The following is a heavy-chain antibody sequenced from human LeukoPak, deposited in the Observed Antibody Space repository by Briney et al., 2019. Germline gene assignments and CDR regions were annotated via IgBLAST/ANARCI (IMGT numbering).Heavy chain of an antibody. CDR1: GLTFSSYS. J-gene: IGHJ4*02. Sequence: GGSLRLSCAASGLTFSSYSMNWFRQAPGKGLEWVSSISSSSSYIYYADSVKGRFTTSRDNAKNSLYLQMNSLRAEDTALYYCARGHGSGSYFQTPFDYWGQGTLVTVSS. CDR3: ARGHGSGSYFQTPFDY. D-gene: IGHD3-10*01. CDR2: ISSSSSYI. V-gene: IGHV3-21*01.